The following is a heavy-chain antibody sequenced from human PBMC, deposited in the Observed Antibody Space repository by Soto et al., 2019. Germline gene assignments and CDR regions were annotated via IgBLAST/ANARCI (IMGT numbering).Heavy chain of an antibody. D-gene: IGHD2-8*01. J-gene: IGHJ4*02. CDR1: GFTFSSNG. CDR2: ISGSGRNT. Sequence: GGSLRLSCATSGFTFSSNGMSWVRQAPGKGLDWVSGISGSGRNTYYADSVKGRFTISRDNSKNTLFLQMNSLRVEDTAVYYCAKNGLSDSPSAIDSWGQGTPVTVSS. V-gene: IGHV3-23*01. CDR3: AKNGLSDSPSAIDS.